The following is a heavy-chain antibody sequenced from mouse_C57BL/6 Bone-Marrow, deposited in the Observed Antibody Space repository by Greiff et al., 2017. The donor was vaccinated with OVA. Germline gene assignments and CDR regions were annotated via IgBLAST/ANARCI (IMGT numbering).Heavy chain of an antibody. CDR1: GYTFTDYE. Sequence: VKLQQSGAELVRPGASVTLSCKASGYTFTDYEMHWVKQTPVHGLEWIGAIDPETGGTAYNQKFQGKAILTADKSSSTAYMELRSLTSEESAVYYCTRGYSNYYAMDYWGQGTSVTVSS. V-gene: IGHV1-15*01. CDR2: IDPETGGT. D-gene: IGHD2-5*01. J-gene: IGHJ4*01. CDR3: TRGYSNYYAMDY.